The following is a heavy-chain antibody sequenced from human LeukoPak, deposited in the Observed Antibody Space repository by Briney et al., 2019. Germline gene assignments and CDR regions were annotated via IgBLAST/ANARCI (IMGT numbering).Heavy chain of an antibody. CDR2: IYHSGRT. Sequence: SETLSLTCTVSGYSISRDYYWGWIRQPPGKGLEWIGSIYHSGRTYYNPSLNSRITISVDTSENQFSLRLSSVTAADTAMYYCARYGALHDAFDIWGQGTMVTVSS. CDR1: GYSISRDYY. D-gene: IGHD4-17*01. J-gene: IGHJ3*02. V-gene: IGHV4-38-2*02. CDR3: ARYGALHDAFDI.